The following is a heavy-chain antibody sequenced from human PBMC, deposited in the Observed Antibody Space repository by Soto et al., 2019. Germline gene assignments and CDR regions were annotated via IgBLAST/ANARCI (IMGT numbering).Heavy chain of an antibody. V-gene: IGHV2-5*01. J-gene: IGHJ5*02. CDR2: IYWNDDK. Sequence: AGPTRVKPRKPLTLTCPFSGFSLSTSGVGVGWIRQPPGKALEWLALIYWNDDKRYSPSLKSRLTITKDTSKNQVVLTMTNMDPVDTATYYCAHTYSNQVVGPWGQGTLVTVSS. CDR1: GFSLSTSGVG. D-gene: IGHD4-4*01. CDR3: AHTYSNQVVGP.